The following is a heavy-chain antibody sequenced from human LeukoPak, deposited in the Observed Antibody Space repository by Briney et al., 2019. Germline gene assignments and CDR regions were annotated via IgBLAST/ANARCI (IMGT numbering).Heavy chain of an antibody. V-gene: IGHV4-39*01. D-gene: IGHD1-26*01. J-gene: IGHJ4*02. CDR1: GGFISSSSYY. CDR2: IYYSGST. CDR3: AEIVGATIGY. Sequence: SETLSLTCTVSGGFISSSSYYWGWIRQPPGKGLEWIGSIYYSGSTYYNPSLKSRVTISVDTSKNQFSLKLSSVTAADTAVYYCAEIVGATIGYWGQGTLVTVSS.